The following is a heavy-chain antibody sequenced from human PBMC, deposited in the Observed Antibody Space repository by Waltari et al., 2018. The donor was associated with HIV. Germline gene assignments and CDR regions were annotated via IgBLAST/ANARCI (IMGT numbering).Heavy chain of an antibody. V-gene: IGHV3-74*01. CDR3: TRDLARYNWNDIPLDY. D-gene: IGHD1-20*01. Sequence: EVQLLESGGGLVQPGGSLRLSCAASGLTFSIHWVHRVRQAPGEGLVWVARISSDGTNTSYADSVKGRFTISRDNAKNTLYLQMNSLRAEDTAVYYCTRDLARYNWNDIPLDYWGQGALVTVSS. CDR2: ISSDGTNT. J-gene: IGHJ4*02. CDR1: GLTFSIHW.